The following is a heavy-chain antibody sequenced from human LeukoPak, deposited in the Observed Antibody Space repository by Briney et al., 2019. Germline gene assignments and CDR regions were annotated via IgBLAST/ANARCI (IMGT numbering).Heavy chain of an antibody. CDR3: ARDNRGSYRERGYYFDY. CDR1: GGSFSGYY. Sequence: SETLSLTCAVYGGSFSGYYWSWIRQPPGKGLEWIGEINHSGSTNYNPSLKSRVTISVDTSKNQFSLKLSSVTAADTAVYYCARDNRGSYRERGYYFDYWGQGTLVTVSS. CDR2: INHSGST. J-gene: IGHJ4*02. V-gene: IGHV4-34*01. D-gene: IGHD1-26*01.